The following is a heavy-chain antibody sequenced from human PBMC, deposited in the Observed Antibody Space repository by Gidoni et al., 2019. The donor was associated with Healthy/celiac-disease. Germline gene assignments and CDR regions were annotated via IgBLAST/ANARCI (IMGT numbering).Heavy chain of an antibody. CDR2: ISYDGSNK. CDR1: GFPFRSYG. CDR3: AKDRLFYYGSGSYHWFDP. Sequence: QVQLVESGGGVVQPGRSLRLSCAASGFPFRSYGMHWVRQAPGKGLEWVAVISYDGSNKYYADSVKGRFTISRDNSKNTLYLQMNSLRAEDTAVYYCAKDRLFYYGSGSYHWFDPWGQGTLVTVSS. D-gene: IGHD3-10*01. V-gene: IGHV3-30*18. J-gene: IGHJ5*02.